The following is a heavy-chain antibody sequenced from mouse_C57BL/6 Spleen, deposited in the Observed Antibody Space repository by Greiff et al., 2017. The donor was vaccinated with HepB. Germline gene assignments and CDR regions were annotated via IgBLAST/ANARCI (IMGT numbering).Heavy chain of an antibody. CDR1: GFTFSSYG. V-gene: IGHV5-6*02. D-gene: IGHD4-1*01. Sequence: EVKLMESGGDLVKPGGSLKLSCAASGFTFSSYGMSWVRQTPDKRLEWVATISSGGSYTYYPDSVKGRFTISRDNAKNTLYLQMSSLKSEDTAMYYCARGANWDEGFAYWGQGTLVTVSA. CDR3: ARGANWDEGFAY. J-gene: IGHJ3*01. CDR2: ISSGGSYT.